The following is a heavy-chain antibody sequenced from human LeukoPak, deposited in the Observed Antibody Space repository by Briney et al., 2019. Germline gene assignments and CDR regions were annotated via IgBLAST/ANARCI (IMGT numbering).Heavy chain of an antibody. D-gene: IGHD6-13*01. CDR2: ISGSGGST. CDR3: AEDLSAAAGTKDLDWFDP. CDR1: GFIFSSHG. Sequence: GGSLRLSCAASGFIFSSHGMNWVRQAPGKGLEWVSAISGSGGSTYYADSVKGRFTISRDNSKNTLYLQMNSLRAEDTAVYYCAEDLSAAAGTKDLDWFDPWGQGTLVTVSS. J-gene: IGHJ5*02. V-gene: IGHV3-23*01.